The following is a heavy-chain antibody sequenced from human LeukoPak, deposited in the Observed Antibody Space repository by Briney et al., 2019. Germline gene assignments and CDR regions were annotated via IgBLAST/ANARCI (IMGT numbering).Heavy chain of an antibody. V-gene: IGHV1-18*01. J-gene: IGHJ6*02. CDR3: ARDSDGGYTYYYYGMDV. D-gene: IGHD5-12*01. Sequence: ASVEVSCKASGYTFTSYGISWVRQAPGQGLEWMGWISAYNGNTNYAQKLQGRVTMTTDTPTSTAYMELRSLRSDDTAVYYCARDSDGGYTYYYYGMDVWGQGTTVTVSS. CDR1: GYTFTSYG. CDR2: ISAYNGNT.